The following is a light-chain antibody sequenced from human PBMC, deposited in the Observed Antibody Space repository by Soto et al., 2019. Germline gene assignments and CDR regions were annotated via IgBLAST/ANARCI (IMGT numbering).Light chain of an antibody. CDR3: QQYYTTPWT. CDR2: WAS. CDR1: QSVLYSSNNKNY. J-gene: IGKJ1*01. V-gene: IGKV4-1*01. Sequence: IVMTQSPDSLAVSLGDRATINCKSSQSVLYSSNNKNYLAWYQQKPGQPPKALIYWASTRESGVPDRFSGSGSGTDFTLTISRLQAEDVAVYYCQQYYTTPWTFSQGTKVAIK.